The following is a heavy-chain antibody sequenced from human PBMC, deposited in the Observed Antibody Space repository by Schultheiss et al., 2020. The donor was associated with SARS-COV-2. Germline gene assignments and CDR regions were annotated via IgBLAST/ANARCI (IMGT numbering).Heavy chain of an antibody. CDR2: IYTSGST. J-gene: IGHJ4*02. D-gene: IGHD2-2*01. CDR3: ARGLVRYCSSTSCYHDY. V-gene: IGHV4-4*07. CDR1: GGSISSYY. Sequence: SETLSLTCTVSGGSISSYYWSWIRQPAGKGLEWIGRIYTSGSTNYNPSLKSRVTMSVDTSKNQFSLKLSSVTAADTAVYYCARGLVRYCSSTSCYHDYWGQGTLVTVSS.